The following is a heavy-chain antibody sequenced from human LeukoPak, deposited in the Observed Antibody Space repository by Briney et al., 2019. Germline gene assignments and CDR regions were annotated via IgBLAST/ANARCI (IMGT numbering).Heavy chain of an antibody. D-gene: IGHD2-15*01. CDR1: GFTFSSYS. CDR3: ARDGGPPGYCSGGSCYSDY. V-gene: IGHV3-21*01. Sequence: GGSLRLSCAASGFTFSSYSMNWVRQAPGKGLEWVSSISSSSSYIYYADSVKGRFTISRDNAKNSLYLQMNSLRAEDTAVYYWARDGGPPGYCSGGSCYSDYWGQGTLVTVSS. CDR2: ISSSSSYI. J-gene: IGHJ4*02.